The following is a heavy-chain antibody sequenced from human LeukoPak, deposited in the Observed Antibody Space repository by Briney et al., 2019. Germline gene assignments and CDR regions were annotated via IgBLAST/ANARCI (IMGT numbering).Heavy chain of an antibody. CDR3: AHRSAVDLFDWFDP. Sequence: WLALIYWDDDKRYSPSLKSRLTITKDTSKNQVVLTMTNVDPVDTATYYCAHRSAVDLFDWFDPWGQGTLVTVSS. J-gene: IGHJ5*02. CDR2: IYWDDDK. D-gene: IGHD6-13*01. V-gene: IGHV2-5*02.